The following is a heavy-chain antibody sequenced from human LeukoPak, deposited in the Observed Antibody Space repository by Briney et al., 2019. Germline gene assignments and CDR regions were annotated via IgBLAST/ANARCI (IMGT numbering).Heavy chain of an antibody. CDR3: ATSGSGRSWDWFAP. J-gene: IGHJ5*02. CDR2: LSQFFRTT. CDR1: GGSFRTYP. Sequence: EASVKVSCKASGGSFRTYPISWVRHAPGQGLEWMGGLSQFFRTTNYTQKFQGRLTISTDESSTTAYMELSDLRSDDTAIYYWATSGSGRSWDWFAPWGQGTPLTVSS. D-gene: IGHD3-10*01. V-gene: IGHV1-69*05.